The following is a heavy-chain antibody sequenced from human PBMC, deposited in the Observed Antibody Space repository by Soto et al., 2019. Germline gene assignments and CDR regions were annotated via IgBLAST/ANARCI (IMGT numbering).Heavy chain of an antibody. J-gene: IGHJ5*02. V-gene: IGHV4-39*01. CDR3: ARLGCSSTSCYGVANWFDP. CDR2: IYYSGST. D-gene: IGHD2-2*01. Sequence: SETLSLTCTVSGGSISSYCWCWVRQRPGKGMEWIGSIYYSGSTYYNPSLKSRVTISVDTSKNQFSLKLSSVTAADTAVYYCARLGCSSTSCYGVANWFDPSGQGTLVTVSS. CDR1: GGSISSYC.